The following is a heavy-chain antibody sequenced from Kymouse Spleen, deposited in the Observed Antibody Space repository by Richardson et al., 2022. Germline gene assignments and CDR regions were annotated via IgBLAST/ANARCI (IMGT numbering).Heavy chain of an antibody. V-gene: IGHV3-7*01. J-gene: IGHJ6*02. CDR1: GFTFSSYW. D-gene: IGHD3-10*01. Sequence: EVQLVESGGGLVQPGGSLRLSCAASGFTFSSYWMSWVRQAPGKGLEWVANIKQDGSEKYYVDSVKGRFTISRDNAKNSLYLQMNSLRAEDTAVYYCARSPMVRGVRNYYYGMDVWGQGTTVTVSS. CDR2: IKQDGSEK. CDR3: ARSPMVRGVRNYYYGMDV.